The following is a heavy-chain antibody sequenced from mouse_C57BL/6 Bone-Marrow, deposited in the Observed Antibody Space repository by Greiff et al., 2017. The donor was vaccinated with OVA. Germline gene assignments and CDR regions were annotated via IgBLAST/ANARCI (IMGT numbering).Heavy chain of an antibody. CDR3: ARKAITTVVAPFDY. Sequence: EVQLQQSGPELVKPGASVKIPCKASGYTFTDYNMDWVKQSHGKSLEWIGDINPNNGGTIYNQKFKGKATLTVDKSSSTAYMELRSLTSEDTAVYYCARKAITTVVAPFDYWGQGTTLTVSS. V-gene: IGHV1-18*01. CDR1: GYTFTDYN. D-gene: IGHD1-1*01. J-gene: IGHJ2*01. CDR2: INPNNGGT.